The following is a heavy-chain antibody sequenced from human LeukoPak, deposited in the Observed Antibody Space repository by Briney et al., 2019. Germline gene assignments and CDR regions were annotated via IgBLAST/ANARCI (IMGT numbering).Heavy chain of an antibody. CDR2: IYHSGST. CDR3: ARDRNPTGDAFDI. CDR1: GFTFSSYSM. D-gene: IGHD1-1*01. Sequence: GSLRLSCAASGFTFSSYSMNWVRQPPGKGLEWIGEIYHSGSTNYNPSLKSRVTISVDKSKNQFSLKLSSVTAADTAVYYCARDRNPTGDAFDIWGQGTMVTVSS. J-gene: IGHJ3*02. V-gene: IGHV4-4*02.